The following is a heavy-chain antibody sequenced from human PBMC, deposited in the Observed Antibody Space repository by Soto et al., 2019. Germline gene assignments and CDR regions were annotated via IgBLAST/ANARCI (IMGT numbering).Heavy chain of an antibody. J-gene: IGHJ6*02. V-gene: IGHV1-69*06. D-gene: IGHD6-6*01. CDR3: ARFIAVAALVYYYGLDV. CDR1: GGTFGSSA. CDR2: IIPIFGTA. Sequence: SSVKPACAASGGTFGSSAISWGLQAPGQGHEWMGGIIPIFGTANYAQKFQGRVTITADKSTSTAYMELSSLRSEDTAVYYCARFIAVAALVYYYGLDVWGQGTTVTVSS.